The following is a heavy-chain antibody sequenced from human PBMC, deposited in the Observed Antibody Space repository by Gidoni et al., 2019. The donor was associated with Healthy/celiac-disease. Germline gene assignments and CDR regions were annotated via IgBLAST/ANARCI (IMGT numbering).Heavy chain of an antibody. CDR3: ARGGTTGYCSSTRCWFDP. D-gene: IGHD2-2*01. CDR2: INHSGST. V-gene: IGHV4-34*01. Sequence: QVQLQQWGAGLLKPSETLSLTCAVSGGSFSGYYWNWIRQPPGKGLEWIGEINHSGSTNYNPSLKSRVTISVDTSKNQFSLKLSSVTAADTAVYYCARGGTTGYCSSTRCWFDPWGQGTLVTVSS. CDR1: GGSFSGYY. J-gene: IGHJ5*02.